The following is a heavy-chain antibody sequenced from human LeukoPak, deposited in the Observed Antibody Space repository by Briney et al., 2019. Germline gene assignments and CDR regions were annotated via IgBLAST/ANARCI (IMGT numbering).Heavy chain of an antibody. J-gene: IGHJ4*02. Sequence: SETLSLTCTVSGGSISSGGYYWSWIRQHPGKGLEWIGYIYYSGSTYYNPSLKSRVTISVDTSKNQFSLKLSSVTAADTAVYYCARRSYGTFDYWGQGTLVTVSS. CDR2: IYYSGST. CDR1: GGSISSGGYY. D-gene: IGHD4-17*01. CDR3: ARRSYGTFDY. V-gene: IGHV4-31*03.